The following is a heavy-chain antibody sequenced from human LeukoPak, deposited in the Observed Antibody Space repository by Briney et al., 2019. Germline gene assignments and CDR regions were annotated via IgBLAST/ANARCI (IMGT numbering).Heavy chain of an antibody. Sequence: GGSLRLCCAASGFTVSSDYMTWVRQAPGKGLEWVSVIYSGGSTYYADSVKGRFTISRDNSKNTVYLQLNNLRVEDTAVYYCARYHTALNYWGQGTLVTASS. CDR2: IYSGGST. J-gene: IGHJ4*02. V-gene: IGHV3-53*01. D-gene: IGHD5-18*01. CDR1: GFTVSSDY. CDR3: ARYHTALNY.